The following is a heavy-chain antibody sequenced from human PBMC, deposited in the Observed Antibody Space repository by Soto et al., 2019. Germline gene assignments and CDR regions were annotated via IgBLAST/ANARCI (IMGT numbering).Heavy chain of an antibody. J-gene: IGHJ4*02. V-gene: IGHV3-74*01. CDR1: GFTFSSYW. D-gene: IGHD1-26*01. CDR2: INSDGSST. Sequence: EVQLVESGGGLVQPGGSLRLSCAASGFTFSSYWMHWVRQAPGKGLVWVSRINSDGSSTSYADSVKGRFTISRDNXMNTLYLQMNSLRAEDTAVYYCARAHWMGGSYYFDYWGQGTLVTVSS. CDR3: ARAHWMGGSYYFDY.